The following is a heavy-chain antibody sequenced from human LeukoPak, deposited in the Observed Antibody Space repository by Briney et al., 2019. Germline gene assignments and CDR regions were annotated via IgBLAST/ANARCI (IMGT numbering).Heavy chain of an antibody. Sequence: SETLSPTCAVSGGSISSYYWSWIRQPPGKGLEWIGYIYYSGSTNYNPSLKSRVTISVDTSKNQFSLKLSSVTAADTAVYYCARRTDYWGQGTLVTVSS. CDR2: IYYSGST. J-gene: IGHJ4*02. V-gene: IGHV4-59*01. CDR1: GGSISSYY. CDR3: ARRTDY. D-gene: IGHD1-14*01.